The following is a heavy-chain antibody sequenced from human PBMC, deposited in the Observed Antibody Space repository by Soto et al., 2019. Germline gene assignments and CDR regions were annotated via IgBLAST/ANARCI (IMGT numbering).Heavy chain of an antibody. J-gene: IGHJ3*02. CDR1: GFVFSSYA. V-gene: IGHV3-23*01. CDR3: AKTTDGWFSAFEI. D-gene: IGHD6-19*01. CDR2: ISGSGTTA. Sequence: EVQLLESGGGLVQPGGSLRLSCAASGFVFSSYAMSWVRQAPGKWLEWVSAISGSGTTAYYADSVKGRFIFSRDNPKNTMYLQMNSLRAEDTAVYFCAKTTDGWFSAFEIWGQGTVVTVSS.